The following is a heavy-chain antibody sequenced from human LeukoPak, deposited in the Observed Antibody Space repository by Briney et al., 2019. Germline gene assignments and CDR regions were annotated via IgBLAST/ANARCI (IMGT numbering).Heavy chain of an antibody. CDR2: IGHAGSPA. D-gene: IGHD2-2*01. J-gene: IGHJ4*02. V-gene: IGHV3-48*01. CDR3: ARDARSHCGTDACYGPYFDY. CDR1: GFTFSSHS. Sequence: PGGSLRLSCEASGFTFSSHSMTWVRQAPGKTLEWISYIGHAGSPAHYADSVRGRFTISRDNARNSLYLQMNSLTVEDTGVYFCARDARSHCGTDACYGPYFDYWGQGSLVTVSS.